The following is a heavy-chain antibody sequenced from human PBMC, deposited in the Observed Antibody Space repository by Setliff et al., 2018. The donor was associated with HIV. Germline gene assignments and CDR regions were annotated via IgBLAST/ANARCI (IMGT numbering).Heavy chain of an antibody. CDR1: GYPFNVYY. V-gene: IGHV1-2*02. D-gene: IGHD3-16*01. CDR2: IRPNGGGT. J-gene: IGHJ5*02. CDR3: ATAGGRSWFDP. Sequence: ASVKVSCKTSGYPFNVYYVNWVRQAPGQGLEWVGWIRPNGGGTNYARKFQGRVTMTRDTSISTAYMELNSLRSDDTAVYYCATAGGRSWFDPWGPGTLVTVSS.